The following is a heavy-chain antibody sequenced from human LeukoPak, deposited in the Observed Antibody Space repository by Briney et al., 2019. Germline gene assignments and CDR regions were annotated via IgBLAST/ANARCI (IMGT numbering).Heavy chain of an antibody. D-gene: IGHD6-13*01. CDR2: ISSNGGST. CDR1: GFTFSSYA. J-gene: IGHJ4*02. V-gene: IGHV3-64*01. Sequence: PGGSLRLSCAASGFTFSSYAMHWVRQAPGKGLVCVSTISSNGGSTYYANSVKGRFTISRDNSKNTLYLQMGSLRAEDMAVYYCARGGSSWYYPYFDYWGQGTLVTVS. CDR3: ARGGSSWYYPYFDY.